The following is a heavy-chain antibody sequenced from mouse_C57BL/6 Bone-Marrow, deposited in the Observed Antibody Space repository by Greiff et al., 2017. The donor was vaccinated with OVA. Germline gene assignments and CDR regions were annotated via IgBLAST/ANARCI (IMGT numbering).Heavy chain of an antibody. J-gene: IGHJ1*03. CDR2: IWWDDDK. CDR3: ARIAEDGYYEYWYFDV. D-gene: IGHD2-3*01. Sequence: QVTLKESGPGILQPSQTLSLTCSFSGFSLSTFGMGVGWIRQPSGKGLEWLAHIWWDDDKYYNPALKSRLTISKDTSKNQVFLKIANVDTADTATYYCARIAEDGYYEYWYFDVWGTGTTVTVSS. CDR1: GFSLSTFGMG. V-gene: IGHV8-8*01.